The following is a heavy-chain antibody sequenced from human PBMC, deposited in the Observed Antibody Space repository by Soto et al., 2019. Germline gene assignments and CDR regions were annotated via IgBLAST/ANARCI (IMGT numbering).Heavy chain of an antibody. J-gene: IGHJ6*02. D-gene: IGHD5-18*01. V-gene: IGHV1-69*01. CDR1: GGTFSSYA. CDR2: IIPIFGTA. Sequence: QVQLVQSGAEVKKPGSSVKVSCKASGGTFSSYAISWVRQAPGQGLEWMGGIIPIFGTANYAQKFQGRVTSTADESTSTVYMKLSSLRSEDTAVYFCARDNTATRTPYYCCGMDVWGQGTTVTVSS. CDR3: ARDNTATRTPYYCCGMDV.